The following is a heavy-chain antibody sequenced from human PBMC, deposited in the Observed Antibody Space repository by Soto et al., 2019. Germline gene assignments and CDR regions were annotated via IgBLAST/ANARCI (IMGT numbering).Heavy chain of an antibody. CDR1: GFMFNSYG. Sequence: GGSLRLSCGASGFMFNSYGIHWVRQAPGKGLVWVSGICKDERRTCYADSVKGRFTISRDNANNILYLQMTSLRVEDTAVFYCVRDVELQSFDYWGPGTLVTVSS. CDR2: ICKDERRT. D-gene: IGHD1-7*01. CDR3: VRDVELQSFDY. V-gene: IGHV3-33*01. J-gene: IGHJ4*02.